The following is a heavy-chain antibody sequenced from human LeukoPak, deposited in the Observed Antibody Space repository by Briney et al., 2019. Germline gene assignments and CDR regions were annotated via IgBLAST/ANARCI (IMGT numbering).Heavy chain of an antibody. V-gene: IGHV3-66*01. J-gene: IGHJ6*02. CDR3: ARDRTVTTRHYYYGMDV. Sequence: GGSLRLSCVVSGFTVSRAYMSWVRQAPGKGLEWVSVIFSGGTTYYADSVRGRFTISRDNSKNTLYLQMNSLRAEDTAVYYCARDRTVTTRHYYYGMDVWGQGTTVTVSS. D-gene: IGHD4-17*01. CDR2: IFSGGTT. CDR1: GFTVSRAY.